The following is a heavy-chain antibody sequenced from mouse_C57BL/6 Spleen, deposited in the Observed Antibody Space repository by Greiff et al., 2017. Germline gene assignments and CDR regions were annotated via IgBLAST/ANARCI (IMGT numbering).Heavy chain of an antibody. CDR2: IYPRSGNT. CDR3: ARCGTDDYGAGGFAY. Sequence: QVQLQQSGAELARPGASVKLSCKASGYTFTSYGISWVKQRTGQGLEWIGEIYPRSGNTYYNEKFKGKATLTADKSSSTAYMELRSLTSEYSAVYFCARCGTDDYGAGGFAYWGQGTLVTVSA. CDR1: GYTFTSYG. V-gene: IGHV1-81*01. J-gene: IGHJ3*01. D-gene: IGHD2-4*01.